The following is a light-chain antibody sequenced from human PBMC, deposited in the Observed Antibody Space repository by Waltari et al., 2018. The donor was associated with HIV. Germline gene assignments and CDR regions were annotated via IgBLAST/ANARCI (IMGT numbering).Light chain of an antibody. CDR3: CSYAGTYTYV. CDR2: EVF. V-gene: IGLV2-11*01. CDR1: ASDIGYFDY. J-gene: IGLJ1*01. Sequence: QSALTQPRSVSGSPGQSVTISCTGTASDIGYFDYVSWYQQYPGKAPKVIIYEVFHRPSGVPVRFTASKSGITASLTISGLQDEDDADYYCCSYAGTYTYVFGSGTTVTVL.